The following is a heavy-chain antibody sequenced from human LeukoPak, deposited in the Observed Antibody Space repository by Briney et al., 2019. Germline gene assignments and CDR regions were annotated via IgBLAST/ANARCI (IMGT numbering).Heavy chain of an antibody. D-gene: IGHD3-10*01. Sequence: SQTPSLTCAVYGGAFSGYYWSWVPQPPGKGLEGIGEIKHSGITNYTPSLKSRVTISVDTSKNQFSLKLSSVTAADTAVYYCATLRYYYGSGSHPKGGQGTLDTVS. V-gene: IGHV4-34*01. CDR1: GGAFSGYY. CDR3: ATLRYYYGSGSHPK. CDR2: IKHSGIT. J-gene: IGHJ4*02.